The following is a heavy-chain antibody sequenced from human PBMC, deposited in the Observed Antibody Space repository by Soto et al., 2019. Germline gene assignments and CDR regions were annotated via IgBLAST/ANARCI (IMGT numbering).Heavy chain of an antibody. J-gene: IGHJ6*02. CDR3: ASQASPYYYSGLDV. V-gene: IGHV4-39*01. CDR1: GGSISSSSYY. CDR2: IYYSGST. Sequence: SETLSLTCTVSGGSISSSSYYWGWIRQPPGKGLEWIGSIYYSGSTYYNPSLKSRVTISVDTSKNQFSLKLSSVTATDTAVYYCASQASPYYYSGLDVWGQVTTVSVSS.